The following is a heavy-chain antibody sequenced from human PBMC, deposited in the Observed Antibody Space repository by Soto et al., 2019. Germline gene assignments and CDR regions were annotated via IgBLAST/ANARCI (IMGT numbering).Heavy chain of an antibody. Sequence: QFQLQESGPGLVKPSETLSLTCTVSGGSITSNFFYWGWIRRPPGKGLEWIGSIYRDGSTYYSPSLKGPGTISLDTFNHPFLLKLGSVTPASTAVDFCGKVLVGGYGNTHFDSWGQGTQVTVSS. CDR2: IYRDGST. D-gene: IGHD2-15*01. CDR1: GGSITSNFFY. V-gene: IGHV4-39*02. J-gene: IGHJ4*02. CDR3: GKVLVGGYGNTHFDS.